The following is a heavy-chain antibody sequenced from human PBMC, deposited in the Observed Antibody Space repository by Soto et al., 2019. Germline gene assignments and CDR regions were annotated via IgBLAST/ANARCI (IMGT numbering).Heavy chain of an antibody. D-gene: IGHD6-19*01. J-gene: IGHJ4*02. CDR1: GFTFSRYC. Sequence: GGPGEVSLKASGFTFSRYCISWVRQAPGQGLEWMGWISAYNGNTNYAQKLQGRVTMTTDTSTSTAYMELRSLRSDDTAVYYCARDLKQWLMYYFDYWGQGTLVTVSS. CDR2: ISAYNGNT. CDR3: ARDLKQWLMYYFDY. V-gene: IGHV1-18*01.